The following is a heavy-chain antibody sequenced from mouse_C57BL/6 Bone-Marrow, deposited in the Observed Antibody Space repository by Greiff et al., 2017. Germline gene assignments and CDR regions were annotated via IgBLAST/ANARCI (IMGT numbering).Heavy chain of an antibody. J-gene: IGHJ4*01. V-gene: IGHV1-50*01. CDR3: ARALYYGSTYYAMDY. CDR2: IDPSDSYT. Sequence: QVQLQQPGAELVKPGASVKLSCKASGYTFTSYWMQWVKQRPGQGLEWIGEIDPSDSYTNYNQKFKGKATLTVDKYSSTAYMQLSSLTSEDSAVYYCARALYYGSTYYAMDYWGQGTSVTVSS. D-gene: IGHD1-1*01. CDR1: GYTFTSYW.